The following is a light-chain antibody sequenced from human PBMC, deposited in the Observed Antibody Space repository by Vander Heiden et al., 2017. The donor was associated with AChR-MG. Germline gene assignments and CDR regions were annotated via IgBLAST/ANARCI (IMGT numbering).Light chain of an antibody. J-gene: IGKJ4*01. CDR1: QTVGIY. V-gene: IGKV3-11*01. Sequence: LLTQSPATLSLSPGERATLSCRASQTVGIYLAWYQQTPGQSPRLLIYDASNRASGVPDRFIGGGSGTDFTLTISSLEPEDFAIYYCQQRFNWPLTFGGGTKVEIK. CDR2: DAS. CDR3: QQRFNWPLT.